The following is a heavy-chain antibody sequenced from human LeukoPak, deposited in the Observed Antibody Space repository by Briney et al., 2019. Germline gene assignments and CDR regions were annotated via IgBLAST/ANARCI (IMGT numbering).Heavy chain of an antibody. CDR3: ARVPVVVAATFGVGYYYYYMDV. V-gene: IGHV3-21*01. CDR2: ISSSSSYI. J-gene: IGHJ6*03. CDR1: VFTFGDYA. Sequence: GGSLRLSCTTSVFTFGDYAMSWVRQAPGKGLEWVSSISSSSSYIYYADSVKGRFTISRDNAKNSLYLQMNSLRAEDTAVYYCARVPVVVAATFGVGYYYYYMDVWGKGTTVTVSS. D-gene: IGHD2-15*01.